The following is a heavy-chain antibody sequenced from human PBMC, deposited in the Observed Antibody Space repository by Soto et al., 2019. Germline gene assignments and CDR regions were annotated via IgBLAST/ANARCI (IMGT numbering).Heavy chain of an antibody. Sequence: ASVKVSCKDSGGTFSSYAISWVRQAPGQGLEWMGGIIPILGIANYAQKFQGRVTITADKSTSTAYMELSSLRSEDTAVYYCARGGMAAAGRRFDPWGQGTLVTVSS. J-gene: IGHJ5*02. CDR1: GGTFSSYA. V-gene: IGHV1-69*10. CDR2: IIPILGIA. D-gene: IGHD6-13*01. CDR3: ARGGMAAAGRRFDP.